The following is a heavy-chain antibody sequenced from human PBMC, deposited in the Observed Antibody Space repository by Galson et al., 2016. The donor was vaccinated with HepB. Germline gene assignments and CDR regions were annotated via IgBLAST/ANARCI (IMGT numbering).Heavy chain of an antibody. CDR3: ARGRVPAALYRRGWYFDL. CDR2: INHSGSA. J-gene: IGHJ2*01. CDR1: GGSFTSYY. V-gene: IGHV4-34*01. Sequence: SETLSLTCAVYGGSFTSYYWTWVRQTPGKGLEWIAEINHSGSANYSPSPKSRVSISIDTSKNQFSLNLTSVTAADTAVYYSARGRVPAALYRRGWYFDLWGRGTLVTVSS. D-gene: IGHD2-2*01.